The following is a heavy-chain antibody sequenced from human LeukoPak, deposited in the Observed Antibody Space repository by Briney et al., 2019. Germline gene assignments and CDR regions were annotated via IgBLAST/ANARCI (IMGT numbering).Heavy chain of an antibody. V-gene: IGHV4-34*01. CDR3: ARHDVTGFYYDSSGYQGFDY. Sequence: PSETLSLTCAVYGGSFSGYYWSWIRQPPGKGLEWIGEINHSGSTNYTPSLKSRVTISVDTSRDQFSLKLSSVIAADTAVYYCARHDVTGFYYDSSGYQGFDYWGQGTLVTVSS. CDR2: INHSGST. CDR1: GGSFSGYY. J-gene: IGHJ4*02. D-gene: IGHD3-22*01.